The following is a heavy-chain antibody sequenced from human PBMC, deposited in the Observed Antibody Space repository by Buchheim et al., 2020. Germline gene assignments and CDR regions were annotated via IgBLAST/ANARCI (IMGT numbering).Heavy chain of an antibody. CDR2: IYYSGST. V-gene: IGHV4-31*03. D-gene: IGHD3-9*01. J-gene: IGHJ6*02. Sequence: QVQLQESGPGLVKPSQTLSLTCTVSGGSISSGGYYWSWIRQHPGKGLEWIGYIYYSGSTYYNPSLKSRVTISVDTSKNQFSLKLSSVTAADTAVYYCVGVPAAPMSGVLRYFGYPYYGMDVWGQGTT. CDR1: GGSISSGGYY. CDR3: VGVPAAPMSGVLRYFGYPYYGMDV.